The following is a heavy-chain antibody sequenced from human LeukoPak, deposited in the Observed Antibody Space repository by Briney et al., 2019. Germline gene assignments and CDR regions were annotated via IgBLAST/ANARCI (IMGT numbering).Heavy chain of an antibody. V-gene: IGHV1-69*05. CDR3: ARGSYGYDGTHDYAYYYYMDV. D-gene: IGHD5-12*01. J-gene: IGHJ6*03. Sequence: VASVKVSCKASGGTFSSYAISWVRQAPGQGLEWMGGIIPIFGTANYAQKFQGRVTITTDESTSTAYMELSSLRSEDTAVYYCARGSYGYDGTHDYAYYYYMDVWGKGTTVTVSS. CDR1: GGTFSSYA. CDR2: IIPIFGTA.